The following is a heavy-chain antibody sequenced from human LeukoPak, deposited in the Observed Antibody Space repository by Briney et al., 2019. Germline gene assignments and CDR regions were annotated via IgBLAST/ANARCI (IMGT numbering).Heavy chain of an antibody. D-gene: IGHD6-19*01. CDR3: ARESDSSGWLNNWFDP. Sequence: GGSLRLSCAASGFTFSSYSMNWVRQAPGKGLEWVSSISSSSSYIYYADSVKGRFTISRDNAKNSLYLQMNSLRAEDTAVYYCARESDSSGWLNNWFDPWGQGTLVTVSS. CDR2: ISSSSSYI. J-gene: IGHJ5*02. CDR1: GFTFSSYS. V-gene: IGHV3-21*01.